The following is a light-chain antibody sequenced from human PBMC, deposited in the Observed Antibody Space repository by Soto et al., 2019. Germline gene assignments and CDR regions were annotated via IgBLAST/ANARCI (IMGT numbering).Light chain of an antibody. Sequence: DIVMTQSPLSLPVTPGEPASISCRSSQSLLHSNGYNYLDWYLQKPGQSPQLLIYLGSNRASGVTDRSSGSGSGTDFTLKISRVEAEDVGVYYCMQPLQSWTFGQGTKV. CDR2: LGS. V-gene: IGKV2-28*01. CDR1: QSLLHSNGYNY. CDR3: MQPLQSWT. J-gene: IGKJ1*01.